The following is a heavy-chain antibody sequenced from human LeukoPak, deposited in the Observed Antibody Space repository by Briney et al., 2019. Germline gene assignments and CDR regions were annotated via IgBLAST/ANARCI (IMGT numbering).Heavy chain of an antibody. Sequence: GRSLRLSCAASGFTFDDYAMHWVRQAPGKGLEWVSGISWNSGSIGYADSVKGRFTISRDNAKNSLYLQMNSLRAEDTAVYYCARVNYDSSGYNGGFDYWGQGTLVTVSS. CDR2: ISWNSGSI. V-gene: IGHV3-9*01. CDR1: GFTFDDYA. CDR3: ARVNYDSSGYNGGFDY. D-gene: IGHD3-22*01. J-gene: IGHJ4*02.